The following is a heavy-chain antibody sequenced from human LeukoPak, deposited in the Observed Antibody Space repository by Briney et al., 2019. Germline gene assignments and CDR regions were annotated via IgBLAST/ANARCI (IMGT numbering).Heavy chain of an antibody. D-gene: IGHD6-6*01. CDR3: ATGSSTLAAARCFDD. J-gene: IGHJ4*03. CDR2: IDHRGSS. V-gene: IGHV4-34*01. Sequence: SETLSLTCAVHGESFSAYFWSWIRQVPGKGLEWIGEIDHRGSSNYNPPLKSRATISVDTSKNHFSLSLTSVTAADTAVYYCATGSSTLAAARCFDDWGQGTVVTVSS. CDR1: GESFSAYF.